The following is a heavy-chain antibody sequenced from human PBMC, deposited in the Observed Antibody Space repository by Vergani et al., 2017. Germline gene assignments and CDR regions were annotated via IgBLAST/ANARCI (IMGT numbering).Heavy chain of an antibody. D-gene: IGHD1-26*01. CDR2: ISGSGGST. J-gene: IGHJ4*02. CDR3: AKRGELPKPYYFDY. Sequence: EVQLLESGGGLVQPGGSLRLSCAASGFTFSSYAMSWVRQAPGKGLEWVSVISGSGGSTDNADSVKGRFTISRDNSKNTLYLQMNTLRAEDTAVYYCAKRGELPKPYYFDYWGQGTLVTVSS. V-gene: IGHV3-23*01. CDR1: GFTFSSYA.